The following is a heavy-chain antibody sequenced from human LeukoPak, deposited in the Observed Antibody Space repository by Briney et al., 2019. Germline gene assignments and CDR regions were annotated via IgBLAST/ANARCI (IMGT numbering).Heavy chain of an antibody. J-gene: IGHJ4*02. D-gene: IGHD2-2*01. CDR2: ILYDVSTQ. V-gene: IGHV3-30*04. CDR1: VFTFTTFS. Sequence: PGRSLRLSCAPSVFTFTTFSMHWVRQAPDTGLERVAVILYDVSTQYYADAVRGRFTASRDNSKDTLYLQMNSLRVDDTAVYYCARVDCRSTSCSPFDYWGQGTLVTVSS. CDR3: ARVDCRSTSCSPFDY.